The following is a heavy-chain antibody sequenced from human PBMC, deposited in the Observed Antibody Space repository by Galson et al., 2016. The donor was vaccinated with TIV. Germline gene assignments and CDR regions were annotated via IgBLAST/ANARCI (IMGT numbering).Heavy chain of an antibody. V-gene: IGHV3-23*01. CDR2: ISGGGGNI. Sequence: SLRLSCAASGFTFSSYAMTWVRQAPGKGLEWVTAISGGGGNIYYADSVKGRFTISRDNSRDTLYMQMNSLRDEDTAVYYCVKVPSSGFTYYYAMDVWGQGILVTVSS. J-gene: IGHJ6*02. CDR1: GFTFSSYA. CDR3: VKVPSSGFTYYYAMDV. D-gene: IGHD6-19*01.